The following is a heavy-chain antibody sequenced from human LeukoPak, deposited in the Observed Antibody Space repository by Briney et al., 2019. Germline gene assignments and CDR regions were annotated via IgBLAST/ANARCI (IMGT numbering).Heavy chain of an antibody. V-gene: IGHV3-23*01. Sequence: GGSLRLACTASGFTFSTYTMMWVRQAPGKGRQWLGTFTGVGGKYYADSVKGRCSVSGDYSTDTLNLQMSSLSAEDTAAYYCAKGDAGGKVDWFDPWGEGTLVADSS. CDR2: FTGVGGK. J-gene: IGHJ5*02. CDR3: AKGDAGGKVDWFDP. CDR1: GFTFSTYT. D-gene: IGHD2-15*01.